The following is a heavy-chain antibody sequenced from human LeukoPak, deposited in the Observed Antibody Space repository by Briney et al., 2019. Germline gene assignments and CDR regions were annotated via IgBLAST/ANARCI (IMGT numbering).Heavy chain of an antibody. CDR2: IYYSGST. V-gene: IGHV4-59*01. D-gene: IGHD6-13*01. CDR1: GGSISSYY. J-gene: IGHJ4*02. Sequence: SETLSLTCTVSGGSISSYYWSWIRQPPGKGLEWIGYIYYSGSTNYNPSLKGRVTISVDTSKNQFSLKLSSVTAADTAVYYCAISGFSYSSSWAYFDYWGQGTLVTVSS. CDR3: AISGFSYSSSWAYFDY.